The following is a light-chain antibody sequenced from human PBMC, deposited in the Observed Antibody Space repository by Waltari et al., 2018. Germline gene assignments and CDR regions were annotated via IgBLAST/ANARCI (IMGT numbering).Light chain of an antibody. Sequence: QSVLTQPPSVSGAPGQRVTISCIGSSSNIGAGYDVHWYQQLPGTAPKLLIYGNTNRPSGVPDRISGSRSGASASLAITGLQAEDEADYYCQSYDSSLNVYVFGVGTKVTVL. J-gene: IGLJ1*01. CDR1: SSNIGAGYD. CDR2: GNT. V-gene: IGLV1-40*01. CDR3: QSYDSSLNVYV.